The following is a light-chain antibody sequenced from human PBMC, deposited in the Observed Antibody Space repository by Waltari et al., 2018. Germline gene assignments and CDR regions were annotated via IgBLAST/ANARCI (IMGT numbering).Light chain of an antibody. Sequence: SYVLTQPPSASVAPGKTATIACGGNNVGGKSVQWYQQKPGQAPVLVVHDDNARPSGSPDRFSGYNSGDTATLTISRVEVGDEADYYCQVWDSSPETVVFGGGTKLTVL. J-gene: IGLJ2*01. CDR2: DDN. V-gene: IGLV3-21*01. CDR3: QVWDSSPETVV. CDR1: NVGGKS.